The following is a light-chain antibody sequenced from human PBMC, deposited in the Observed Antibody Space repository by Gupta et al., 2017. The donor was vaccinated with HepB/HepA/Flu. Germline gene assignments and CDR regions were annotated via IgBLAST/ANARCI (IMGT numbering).Light chain of an antibody. CDR3: QQYGSSPYT. J-gene: IGKJ2*01. Sequence: IVWTQFPGTLSLSPGERATLSCRASQSVSSTYLAWYQQKPGQTPRLLIYGASSRATGIPDRFSGSGSGTDFTLTISRLEPEDFAVYYCQQYGSSPYTFGQGTKLEIK. V-gene: IGKV3-20*01. CDR2: GAS. CDR1: QSVSSTY.